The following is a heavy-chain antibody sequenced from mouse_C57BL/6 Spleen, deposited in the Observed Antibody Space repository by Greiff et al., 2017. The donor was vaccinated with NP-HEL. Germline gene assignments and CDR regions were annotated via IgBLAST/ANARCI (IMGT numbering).Heavy chain of an antibody. CDR3: AMGTGSFAY. CDR2: IDPSDSYT. CDR1: GYTFTSYW. D-gene: IGHD4-1*01. Sequence: QVQLQQPGAELVKPGASVKLSCKASGYTFTSYWMQWVKQRPGQGLEWIGEIDPSDSYTNYNQKFKGKATLTVDTSSSTAYMQLSSLTSEDSAVYYCAMGTGSFAYWGQGTLVTVSA. V-gene: IGHV1-50*01. J-gene: IGHJ3*01.